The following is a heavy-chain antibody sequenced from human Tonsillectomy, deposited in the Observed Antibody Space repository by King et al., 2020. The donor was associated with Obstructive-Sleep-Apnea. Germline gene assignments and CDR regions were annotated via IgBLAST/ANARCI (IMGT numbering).Heavy chain of an antibody. CDR1: GGSISSSTYY. V-gene: IGHV4-39*07. Sequence: LQLQESGPGLVKPSETLSLTCTVSGGSISSSTYYWGWIRQPPGKGLEWIGSIHYSGSTYYNPSLKSRVTFSVDTSKNHFSLKLSSVTAADTAVYYCARPAYCGGDCYSYGAFDIWGQGTMVTVSS. CDR2: IHYSGST. J-gene: IGHJ3*02. D-gene: IGHD2-21*02. CDR3: ARPAYCGGDCYSYGAFDI.